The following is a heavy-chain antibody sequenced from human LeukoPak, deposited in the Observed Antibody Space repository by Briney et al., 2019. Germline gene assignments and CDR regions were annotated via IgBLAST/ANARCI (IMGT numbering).Heavy chain of an antibody. Sequence: GGSLRLSCAAPGFTFSTYGMHWVCQAPGKGREWVAVVWYDGSNIHYVDSVKGRFTISRDNSKSTLYLQMNSLTAEDTAVYYCARGGYSGTYFFDYWGQGTLVTVSS. D-gene: IGHD1-26*01. CDR1: GFTFSTYG. V-gene: IGHV3-33*01. CDR3: ARGGYSGTYFFDY. CDR2: VWYDGSNI. J-gene: IGHJ4*02.